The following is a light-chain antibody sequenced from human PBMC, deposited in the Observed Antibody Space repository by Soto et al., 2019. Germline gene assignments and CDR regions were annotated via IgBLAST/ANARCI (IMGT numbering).Light chain of an antibody. V-gene: IGKV3-15*01. J-gene: IGKJ1*01. CDR1: QSISSN. CDR2: GAS. CDR3: QQYNNWPPWT. Sequence: EIVMTQSPATLSVSPGEGATLSCRASQSISSNLAWYQQKPGQAPRLLIYGASTRATGIPARFSGSGSGTEFSLTISSLQSEDFADYYCQQYNNWPPWTFGQGTKVDIK.